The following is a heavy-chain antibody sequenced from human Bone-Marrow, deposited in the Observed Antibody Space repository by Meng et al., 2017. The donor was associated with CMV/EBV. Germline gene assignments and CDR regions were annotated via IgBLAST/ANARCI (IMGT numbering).Heavy chain of an antibody. J-gene: IGHJ4*02. CDR1: GGSISSSSYY. CDR3: ARVVFGEVVPYDY. Sequence: GSLRLSCTVSGGSISSSSYYWGWIRQPPGKGLEWIGSIYYSGSTYYNPSLKSRVTISVDTSKNQFSLKLSSVTAADTAVYYCARVVFGEVVPYDYWGQGTLVTVSS. V-gene: IGHV4-39*07. D-gene: IGHD3-10*02. CDR2: IYYSGST.